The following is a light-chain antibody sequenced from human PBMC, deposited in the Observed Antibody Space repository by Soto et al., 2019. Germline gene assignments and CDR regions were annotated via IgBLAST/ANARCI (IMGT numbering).Light chain of an antibody. Sequence: EIVMPQSPVTLSVSPGERATLSCLASQSVSSNLVWYQQKPGQAPRLLIYGASTRATGIPARFSGSGSGTEFTLTISSLQSEDFAVYHCQQYNEWPRTFGQGTKVEIK. CDR2: GAS. J-gene: IGKJ1*01. V-gene: IGKV3-15*01. CDR1: QSVSSN. CDR3: QQYNEWPRT.